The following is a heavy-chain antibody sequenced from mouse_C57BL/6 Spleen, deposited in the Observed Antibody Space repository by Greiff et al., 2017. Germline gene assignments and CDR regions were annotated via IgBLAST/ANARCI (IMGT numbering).Heavy chain of an antibody. CDR3: ARTAQAYAMDY. CDR1: GYTFTSYW. CDR2: INPSSGYT. Sequence: VQRVESGAELAKPGASVKLSCKASGYTFTSYWMHWVKQRPGQGLEWIGYINPSSGYTKYNQKFKDKATLTADKSSSTAYMQLSSLTYEDSAVYYCARTAQAYAMDYWGQGTSVTVSS. V-gene: IGHV1-7*01. J-gene: IGHJ4*01. D-gene: IGHD3-2*02.